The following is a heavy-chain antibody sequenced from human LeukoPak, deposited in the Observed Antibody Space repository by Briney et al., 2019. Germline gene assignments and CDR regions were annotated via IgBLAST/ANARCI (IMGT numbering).Heavy chain of an antibody. V-gene: IGHV3-43*01. CDR2: IGWDGGGT. CDR1: GFTFYDYT. Sequence: GGSLRLSCAASGFTFYDYTMHWVRHAPGKALEWVSLIGWDGGGTYYASSVKGRFTISRDNSKNSLYLQMNSLRTEDTALYYCVKDKSGDGYKNYFDYWGQGTLVTVSS. CDR3: VKDKSGDGYKNYFDY. J-gene: IGHJ4*02. D-gene: IGHD5-24*01.